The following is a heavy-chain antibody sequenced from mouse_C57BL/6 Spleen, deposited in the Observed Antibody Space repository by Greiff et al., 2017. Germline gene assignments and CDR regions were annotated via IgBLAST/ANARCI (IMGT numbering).Heavy chain of an antibody. Sequence: QVQLQQPGAELVKPGASVKLSCKASGYTFTSYWMHWVKQRPGQGLEWIGMIHPNSGSTNYNEKFKSKATLTVDKSSSTAYMQLRSLTSEDSAVYDCARSGSSWFAYWGQGTLVTVSA. CDR2: IHPNSGST. CDR1: GYTFTSYW. V-gene: IGHV1-64*01. D-gene: IGHD1-1*01. J-gene: IGHJ3*01. CDR3: ARSGSSWFAY.